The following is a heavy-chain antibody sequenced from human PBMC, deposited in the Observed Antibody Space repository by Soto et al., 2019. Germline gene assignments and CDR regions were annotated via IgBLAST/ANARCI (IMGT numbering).Heavy chain of an antibody. D-gene: IGHD3-10*01. CDR1: GYTFTSYD. J-gene: IGHJ5*02. Sequence: QVPLVQSGAEVKKPGASVKVSCKASGYTFTSYDINWVRQATGQGLEWMGWMNPNSGNTGYAQKFQGRVTMTRNTSKSTANRELSSLRSEDTAVYYWARGFYYGWGSYYILASWGQGTLVTVSS. CDR3: ARGFYYGWGSYYILAS. CDR2: MNPNSGNT. V-gene: IGHV1-8*01.